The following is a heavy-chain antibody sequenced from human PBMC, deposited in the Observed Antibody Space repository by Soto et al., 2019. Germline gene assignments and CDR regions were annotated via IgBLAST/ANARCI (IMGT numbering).Heavy chain of an antibody. D-gene: IGHD2-2*01. Sequence: QVQLVESGGGVVQPGRSLRLSCAASGFTFSSYGMHWVRQAPGKGLEWVAVIWYDGSKKYYGDSVKGRFTIARDKSKNPLYLQMNSLRAEDTAVYYCAREPAKDGMDVWGQGTTVTVSS. J-gene: IGHJ6*02. CDR3: AREPAKDGMDV. CDR2: IWYDGSKK. CDR1: GFTFSSYG. V-gene: IGHV3-33*01.